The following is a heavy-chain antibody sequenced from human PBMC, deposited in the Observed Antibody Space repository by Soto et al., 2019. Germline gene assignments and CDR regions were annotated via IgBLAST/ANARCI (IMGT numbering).Heavy chain of an antibody. CDR3: TKDAEGYAFAFEK. J-gene: IGHJ3*02. Sequence: EVQLLESGGGLVQPGGSLRLSCASAGFSFSNYGMNWVRQAPGKGLEWVSGITKTGRSTFMADSVRGRFTISRDNLKNIMYLQMNSLRVDDTALYDCTKDAEGYAFAFEKWGQGTMVTVTS. D-gene: IGHD5-12*01. V-gene: IGHV3-23*01. CDR2: ITKTGRST. CDR1: GFSFSNYG.